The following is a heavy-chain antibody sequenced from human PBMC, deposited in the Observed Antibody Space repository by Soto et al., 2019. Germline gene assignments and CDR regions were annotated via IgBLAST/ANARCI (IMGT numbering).Heavy chain of an antibody. D-gene: IGHD3-22*01. J-gene: IGHJ4*02. V-gene: IGHV3-30*18. CDR2: ISYDGSNK. CDR3: AKTYYYDSSGYYYAYYFDY. Sequence: GSLRLSCAASGFTFSSYGMHWVRQAPGKGLEWVAVISYDGSNKYYADSVKGRFTISRDNSKNTLYLQMNSLRAEDTAVYYCAKTYYYDSSGYYYAYYFDYWGQGTQVTVSS. CDR1: GFTFSSYG.